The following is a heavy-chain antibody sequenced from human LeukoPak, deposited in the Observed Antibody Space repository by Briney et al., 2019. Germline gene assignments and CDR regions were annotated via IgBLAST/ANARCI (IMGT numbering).Heavy chain of an antibody. Sequence: SETLPLTCTAPGGSISSYYWSWIRKPPGKGLDWIGYIYYSGSTNYNPPLKSRVTISVDTSKNQFSLKLSSVTAAVTAVYCCARGIYYDSSGYYPYYYYYYGMDVWGQGTTVTVSS. CDR2: IYYSGST. CDR3: ARGIYYDSSGYYPYYYYYYGMDV. CDR1: GGSISSYY. V-gene: IGHV4-59*01. J-gene: IGHJ6*02. D-gene: IGHD3-22*01.